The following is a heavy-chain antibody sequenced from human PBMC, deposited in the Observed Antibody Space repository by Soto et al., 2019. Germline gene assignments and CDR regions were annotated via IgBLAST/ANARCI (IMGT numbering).Heavy chain of an antibody. D-gene: IGHD2-15*01. J-gene: IGHJ4*02. CDR2: IYYSGST. V-gene: IGHV4-61*05. CDR3: ARRYCSGGSCYLFDY. Sequence: SETLSLTCTVSGGSISSSSYYWSWIRQPPGKGLEWIGYIYYSGSTNYNPSLKSRVTISVDTSKNQFSLKLSSVTAADTAVYYCARRYCSGGSCYLFDYWGQGTLVTVSS. CDR1: GGSISSSSYY.